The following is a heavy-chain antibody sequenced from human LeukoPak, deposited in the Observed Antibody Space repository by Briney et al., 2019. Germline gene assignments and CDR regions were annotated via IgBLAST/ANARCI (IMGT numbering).Heavy chain of an antibody. Sequence: PGGSLRLSCAASGFTFSSYWMHWVRQAPGKGLVWVSRINSDGSSANYADSVKGRFTISRDNAKNTLYLQMNSLRAEDTAVYYCTFSSYGDHVGVDAFDIWGQGTMVTVSS. D-gene: IGHD4-17*01. CDR2: INSDGSSA. V-gene: IGHV3-74*01. CDR1: GFTFSSYW. J-gene: IGHJ3*02. CDR3: TFSSYGDHVGVDAFDI.